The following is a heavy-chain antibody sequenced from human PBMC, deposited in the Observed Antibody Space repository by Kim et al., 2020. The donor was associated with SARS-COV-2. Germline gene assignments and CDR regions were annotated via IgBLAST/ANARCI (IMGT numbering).Heavy chain of an antibody. J-gene: IGHJ4*02. CDR1: GFTFNSYG. D-gene: IGHD3-10*01. Sequence: GGSLRLSCVASGFTFNSYGMHWVRQSPGKGLEWVAVISYDGDNIHYADSVKGRFTISRDNSNNMVYLQMNSLRAEDTAMYYCAKAELARETYYGSGSPFDYWGQGTLGTVSS. CDR3: AKAELARETYYGSGSPFDY. CDR2: ISYDGDNI. V-gene: IGHV3-30*18.